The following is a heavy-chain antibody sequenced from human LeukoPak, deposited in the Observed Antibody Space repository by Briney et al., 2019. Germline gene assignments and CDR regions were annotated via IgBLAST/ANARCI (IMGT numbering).Heavy chain of an antibody. D-gene: IGHD3-22*01. CDR2: IYYSGST. CDR1: GGSISSGDYY. CDR3: ARDAYDSSGYWRWWFDP. J-gene: IGHJ5*02. Sequence: SQTLSLTCTVSGGSISSGDYYWSWIRQPPGKGLEWMGYIYYSGSTYYNPSLKSRVTISVDTSKNQISLKLSSVTAADTAVYYCARDAYDSSGYWRWWFDPWGQGTLVTVSS. V-gene: IGHV4-30-4*01.